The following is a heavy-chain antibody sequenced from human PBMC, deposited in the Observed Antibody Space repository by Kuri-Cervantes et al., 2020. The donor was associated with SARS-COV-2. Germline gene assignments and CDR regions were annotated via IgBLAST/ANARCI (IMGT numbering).Heavy chain of an antibody. Sequence: GESLKISCAASGFTFSSYAMHWVRQAPGKGLEWVAVISYDGSNKYYADSVKGQFTISRDNSRKVVYLHMNSLRDEDTAVYYCARPTFDYWGQGTLVTVSS. CDR2: ISYDGSNK. J-gene: IGHJ4*02. V-gene: IGHV3-30-3*01. CDR1: GFTFSSYA. CDR3: ARPTFDY.